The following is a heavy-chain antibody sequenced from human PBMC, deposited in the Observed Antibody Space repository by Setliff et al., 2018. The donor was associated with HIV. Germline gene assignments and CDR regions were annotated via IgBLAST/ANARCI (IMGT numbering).Heavy chain of an antibody. CDR3: ASIELAAMVPVDY. V-gene: IGHV6-1*01. CDR1: GDSVSSNSAA. CDR2: TYYRSKWYN. D-gene: IGHD5-18*01. Sequence: SQTLSLTCAISGDSVSSNSAAWNWIRQSPSRGLEWLGRTYYRSKWYNDYADSVKGRFTISRDNSKNTMYLQMNTLRVEDTAVYYCASIELAAMVPVDYWGQGTLVTVSS. J-gene: IGHJ4*02.